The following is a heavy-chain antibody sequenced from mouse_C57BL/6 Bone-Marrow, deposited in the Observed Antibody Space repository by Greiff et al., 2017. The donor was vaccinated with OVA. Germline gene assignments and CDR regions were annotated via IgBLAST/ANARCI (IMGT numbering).Heavy chain of an antibody. CDR3: APLYYDYVGRVMDY. Sequence: VQLQQSGAELVRPGASVTLSCKASGYTFPDYEMHWVKQTPVHGLEWIGSIDPETGGPAYNQKFKGKAILTADKSSSTAYMELRIQTPEDSAVYYCAPLYYDYVGRVMDYWGQGTSVTVSS. D-gene: IGHD2-4*01. J-gene: IGHJ4*01. CDR2: IDPETGGP. CDR1: GYTFPDYE. V-gene: IGHV1-15*01.